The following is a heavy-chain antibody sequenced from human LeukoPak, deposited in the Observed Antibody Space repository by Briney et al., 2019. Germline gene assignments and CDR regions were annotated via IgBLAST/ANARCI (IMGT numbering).Heavy chain of an antibody. CDR3: VREYFGTFDL. V-gene: IGHV3-11*01. D-gene: IGHD3-10*01. J-gene: IGHJ4*02. Sequence: PGGSLRLSCAASGFTFREYYMTWIRQAPGKGLEWVSYIDASGVIYYADSVKGRFTISRDNAKNSLYLQMNSLRDEDTAVYYCVREYFGTFDLWGQGTLVTVSS. CDR2: IDASGVI. CDR1: GFTFREYY.